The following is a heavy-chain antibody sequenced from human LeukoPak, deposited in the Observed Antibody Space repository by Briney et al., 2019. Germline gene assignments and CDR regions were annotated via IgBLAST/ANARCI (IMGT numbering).Heavy chain of an antibody. CDR2: IYYSGST. CDR3: ARYIRQKNWNVDYYGMDV. V-gene: IGHV4-59*08. CDR1: GGSISSYY. D-gene: IGHD1-1*01. J-gene: IGHJ6*02. Sequence: PSETLSLTCTVSGGSISSYYWSWIRQPPGKGLEWTGYIYYSGSTNYNPSLKSRVTISVDTSKNQFSLKLSSVTAADTAVYYCARYIRQKNWNVDYYGMDVWGQGTTVTVTS.